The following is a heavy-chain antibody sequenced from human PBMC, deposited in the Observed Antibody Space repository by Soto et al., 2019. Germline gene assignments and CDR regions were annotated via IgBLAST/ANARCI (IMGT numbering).Heavy chain of an antibody. D-gene: IGHD6-6*01. CDR3: ATAPSGPRPSFYYYYYMDV. V-gene: IGHV1-24*01. Sequence: ASVKVSCKVSGYTLTELSMHWVRQAPGKGLEWMGGFDPEDGETIYAQKFQGRVTMTEDTPTDTAYMELSSLRSEDTAVYYCATAPSGPRPSFYYYYYMDVWGKGTTVTVSS. J-gene: IGHJ6*03. CDR1: GYTLTELS. CDR2: FDPEDGET.